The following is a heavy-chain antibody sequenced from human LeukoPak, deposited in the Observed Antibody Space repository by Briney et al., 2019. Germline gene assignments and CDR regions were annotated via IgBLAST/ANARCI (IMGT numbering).Heavy chain of an antibody. V-gene: IGHV3-23*01. J-gene: IGHJ4*02. CDR3: AKDLRGYSGYDLKDY. CDR1: GFTFSSYA. CDR2: ISGSGGST. D-gene: IGHD5-12*01. Sequence: GESLRLSCAASGFTFSSYAMSWVRQAPGKGLEWVSAISGSGGSTYYVDSVKGRFTISRDNSKNTLYLQMNSLRAEDTAVYYCAKDLRGYSGYDLKDYWGQGTLVTVSS.